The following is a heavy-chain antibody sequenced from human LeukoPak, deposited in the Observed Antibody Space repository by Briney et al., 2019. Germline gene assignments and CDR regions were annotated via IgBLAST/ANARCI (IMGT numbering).Heavy chain of an antibody. V-gene: IGHV3-23*01. D-gene: IGHD2-8*02. CDR3: ASRPRTGIGPLDY. J-gene: IGHJ4*02. CDR2: ITGSGDTT. Sequence: PGGSLRLSCAASGFTFNSYAMSWVRQAPGKGLELVSSITGSGDTTYYADSVKGRFTISRDNSKNTLYLHMNSLRAGETAVYYCASRPRTGIGPLDYWGQGILVTVPS. CDR1: GFTFNSYA.